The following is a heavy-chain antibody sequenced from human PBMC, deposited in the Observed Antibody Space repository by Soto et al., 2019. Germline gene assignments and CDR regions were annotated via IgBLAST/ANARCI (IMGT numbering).Heavy chain of an antibody. D-gene: IGHD5-12*01. CDR1: GGTFKNNG. CDR2: IIPVFGTT. CDR3: ARENGVAVATILYYFDY. J-gene: IGHJ4*02. Sequence: QVHLVQSGAEVKKAGSSVKVSCKAPGGTFKNNGISWVRQAPGQGLEWRGGIIPVFGTTNYAQKFQGRLTITADDFTSTVSMDLSRLRYEDTAVYYCARENGVAVATILYYFDYWGPGTLVTVSS. V-gene: IGHV1-69*01.